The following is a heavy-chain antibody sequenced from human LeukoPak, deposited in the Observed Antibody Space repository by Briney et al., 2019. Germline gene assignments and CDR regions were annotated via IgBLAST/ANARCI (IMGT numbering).Heavy chain of an antibody. CDR2: INTNSGVT. V-gene: IGHV1-2*02. J-gene: IGHJ4*02. CDR1: GDTFSGYF. D-gene: IGHD6-19*01. CDR3: AREDESGWRRFDY. Sequence: ASVKVSCKASGDTFSGYFIHWVRQAPGQGLEWMGNINTNSGVTNYAQKFQGRVTMTRDTPITTAYMELSSLISDDTAVYYCAREDESGWRRFDYWGQGTLVTVSS.